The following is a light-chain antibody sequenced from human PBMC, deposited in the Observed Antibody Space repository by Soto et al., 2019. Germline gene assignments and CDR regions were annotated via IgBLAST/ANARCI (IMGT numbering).Light chain of an antibody. CDR2: GAS. CDR3: QHYSSSPPWT. CDR1: QSVISTY. Sequence: IVLTQSPGTLSLSPGERATLSCRASQSVISTYLAWYQQKPGQATRLLIYGASSRATGIPHSFSGSGSGTEFTLPISRLEPEDVAVYYCQHYSSSPPWTFGQGTKVEIK. V-gene: IGKV3-20*01. J-gene: IGKJ1*01.